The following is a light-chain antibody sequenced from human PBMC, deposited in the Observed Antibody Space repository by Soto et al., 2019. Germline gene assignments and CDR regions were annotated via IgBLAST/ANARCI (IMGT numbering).Light chain of an antibody. J-gene: IGKJ5*01. V-gene: IGKV1-39*01. CDR3: QQSYSSPDT. CDR2: AAS. Sequence: DIQMTQSPSSLSASVGDRVTITCRASQSISSYLNWYQQKPGKAPKLLIYAASSLQSGVPSRFSGSGSGTDFTLTISSLQPEDVATYFFQQSYSSPDTFGQGTRLEIK. CDR1: QSISSY.